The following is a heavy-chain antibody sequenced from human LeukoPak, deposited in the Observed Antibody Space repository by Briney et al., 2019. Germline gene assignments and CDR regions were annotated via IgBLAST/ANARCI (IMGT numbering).Heavy chain of an antibody. CDR2: INHSGST. V-gene: IGHV4-34*01. Sequence: SETLSLTCAVYGGSFSGYYWSWIRQPPGKGLEWIGEINHSGSTNYNPSLKSRVTISVDTSKNQFSLKLSSVTAADTAVYYCASEVVVPVAIVSNWFDPWGQGTLVTVSS. J-gene: IGHJ5*02. CDR3: ASEVVVPVAIVSNWFDP. D-gene: IGHD2-2*02. CDR1: GGSFSGYY.